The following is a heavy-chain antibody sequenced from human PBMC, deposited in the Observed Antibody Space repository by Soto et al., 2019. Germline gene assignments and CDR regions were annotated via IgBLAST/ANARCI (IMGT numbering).Heavy chain of an antibody. V-gene: IGHV3-74*01. J-gene: IGHJ5*02. CDR2: INGDGSRT. D-gene: IGHD1-26*01. Sequence: EVQLVESGGGLVQPGGSLRLSCVASGFTFSNNWMHWVRQAPGKGLVWVSRINGDGSRTNYAASVRGRFTISRDNAKNTLFLQMNGLRAEDTAVYYCATVGTGSYNWLDPWGQGTLVTVSS. CDR3: ATVGTGSYNWLDP. CDR1: GFTFSNNW.